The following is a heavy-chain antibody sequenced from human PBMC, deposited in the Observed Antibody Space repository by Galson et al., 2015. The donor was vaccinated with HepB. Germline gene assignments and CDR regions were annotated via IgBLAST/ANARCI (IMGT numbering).Heavy chain of an antibody. Sequence: SVKVSCKASGGTFSSYAISWVRQAPGQGLEWMGGIIPIFGTANYAQKFQGRVTITADESTSTAYMELSSLRSEDTAVYCCVVGDCSGGSCYSDWSYFDYWGQGTLVTVSS. D-gene: IGHD2-15*01. V-gene: IGHV1-69*13. J-gene: IGHJ4*02. CDR2: IIPIFGTA. CDR1: GGTFSSYA. CDR3: VVGDCSGGSCYSDWSYFDY.